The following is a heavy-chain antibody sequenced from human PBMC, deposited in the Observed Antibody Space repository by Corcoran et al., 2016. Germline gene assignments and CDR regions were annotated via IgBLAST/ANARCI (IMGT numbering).Heavy chain of an antibody. J-gene: IGHJ4*02. V-gene: IGHV3-30*18. CDR2: ISYDGSNK. CDR1: GFTFSSYG. Sequence: QVQLVESGGGVVQPGRSLRLSCAASGFTFSSYGMHWVRQAPGKGLEWVAVISYDGSNKYYADSVKGRFTISRDNSKNTLYLQMNSRRAEDTAVYYGAKEGGELPRFDYWGQGTLVTVSS. CDR3: AKEGGELPRFDY. D-gene: IGHD1-26*01.